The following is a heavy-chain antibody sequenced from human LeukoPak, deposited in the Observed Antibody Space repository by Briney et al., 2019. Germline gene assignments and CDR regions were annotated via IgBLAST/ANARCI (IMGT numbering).Heavy chain of an antibody. CDR1: GFTFSTYA. CDR3: ARDSTYYYASGSSGPHYFDY. CDR2: ISYDGSNT. J-gene: IGHJ4*02. V-gene: IGHV3-30*01. Sequence: PGRSLRLSCAASGFTFSTYAMHWVRQAPGKGLEWVAVISYDGSNTYYADSVKGRFTISRDNSKNTLYLQLNSLRAEDTAVYYCARDSTYYYASGSSGPHYFDYWGQGTLVIVSS. D-gene: IGHD3-10*01.